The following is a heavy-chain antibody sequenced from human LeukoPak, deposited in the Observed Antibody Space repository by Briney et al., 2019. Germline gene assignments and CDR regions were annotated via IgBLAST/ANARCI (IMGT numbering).Heavy chain of an antibody. D-gene: IGHD2-2*01. V-gene: IGHV3-53*01. Sequence: GGSLRLSCAASGFTVSSNYMSWARQAPGKGLEWVSVIYSSGSTYYADSVKGRFTISRDNSKNTLYLQMNSLRAEDTAVYYCASARGHPARYYYGMDVWGQGTTVTVSS. CDR2: IYSSGST. CDR1: GFTVSSNY. CDR3: ASARGHPARYYYGMDV. J-gene: IGHJ6*02.